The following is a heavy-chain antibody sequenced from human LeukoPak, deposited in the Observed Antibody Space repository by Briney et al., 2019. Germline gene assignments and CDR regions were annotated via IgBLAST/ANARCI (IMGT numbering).Heavy chain of an antibody. CDR3: AKDGGGYYPYYYYYMDV. V-gene: IGHV3-30*02. CDR1: GFTFSSYA. D-gene: IGHD3-22*01. J-gene: IGHJ6*03. CDR2: IRFDGSNN. Sequence: GGSLRLSCAASGFTFSSYAMSWVRQAPGKGLEWVAFIRFDGSNNYYADSVKGRFTISRDNSKNTLYLQMNSLRAEDTAVYYCAKDGGGYYPYYYYYMDVWGKGTTVTISS.